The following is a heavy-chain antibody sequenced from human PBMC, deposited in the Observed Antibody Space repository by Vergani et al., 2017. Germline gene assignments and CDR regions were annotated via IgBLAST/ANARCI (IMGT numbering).Heavy chain of an antibody. V-gene: IGHV3-30*02. Sequence: QVQLVESGGGVVQPGGSLRLSCAASGCTFNSYGMHWVRQAPGKGLEWVASIRSDESRRYYGDSMEGPFTISRDNSQNTLYLQMKSLGPEDTAVYYCAKEGGGYCSGGTCYPEYWGQGTLVIVSS. D-gene: IGHD2-15*01. CDR1: GCTFNSYG. CDR3: AKEGGGYCSGGTCYPEY. J-gene: IGHJ4*02. CDR2: IRSDESRR.